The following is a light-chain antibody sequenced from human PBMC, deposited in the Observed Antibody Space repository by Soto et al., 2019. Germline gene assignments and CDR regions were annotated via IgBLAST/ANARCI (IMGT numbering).Light chain of an antibody. Sequence: DIVMTQSPDSLAVSLGERATINCKSSQSLLYSSNNKNSLAWYQQKPGQAPKLLIYWASTRESGFPDRFSGSGSGTDFTLTISSLQAEDVAVYYCQQYYTTPITFGQGTRLEIK. CDR3: QQYYTTPIT. J-gene: IGKJ5*01. CDR2: WAS. CDR1: QSLLYSSNNKNS. V-gene: IGKV4-1*01.